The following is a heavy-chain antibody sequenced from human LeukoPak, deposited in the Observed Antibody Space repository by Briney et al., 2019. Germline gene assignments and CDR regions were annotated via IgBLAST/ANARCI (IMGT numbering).Heavy chain of an antibody. J-gene: IGHJ6*04. CDR1: GFTVSSNY. CDR2: ISSSSSYI. Sequence: PGGSLRLSCAASGFTVSSNYMSRVRQAPGKGLEWVSSISSSSSYIYYADSVKGRFTISRDNAKNSLYLQMNSLRAEDTAVYYCAELGITMIGGVWGKGTTVTISS. V-gene: IGHV3-21*01. D-gene: IGHD3-10*02. CDR3: AELGITMIGGV.